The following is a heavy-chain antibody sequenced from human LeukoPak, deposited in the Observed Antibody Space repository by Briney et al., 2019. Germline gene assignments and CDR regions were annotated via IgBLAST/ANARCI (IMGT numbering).Heavy chain of an antibody. V-gene: IGHV3-33*08. J-gene: IGHJ3*02. D-gene: IGHD3-22*01. CDR2: IWYDGSNK. CDR3: ARAEDYDSSGYVDAFDI. Sequence: GGSLRLSCAASGFIFTNYGMHWVRQAPGKGLEWVAVIWYDGSNKYYADSVKGRFSISRDNSKNTLYLHMNSLRAEDTALYYCARAEDYDSSGYVDAFDIWGQGTMVTVSS. CDR1: GFIFTNYG.